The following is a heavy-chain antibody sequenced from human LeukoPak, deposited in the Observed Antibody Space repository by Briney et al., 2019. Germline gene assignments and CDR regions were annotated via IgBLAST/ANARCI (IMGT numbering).Heavy chain of an antibody. CDR2: IYPGDSDT. D-gene: IGHD3-10*01. Sequence: GESLKISCKGSGYSFTSYWIGWVRQMPGKGLEWMGIIYPGDSDTRYSPSFRGQVTISADKSISTAYLQWSSLKASDTAMYYCARRRGSGSYSSTHFDYWGQGTLVTVSS. CDR3: ARRRGSGSYSSTHFDY. J-gene: IGHJ4*02. CDR1: GYSFTSYW. V-gene: IGHV5-51*01.